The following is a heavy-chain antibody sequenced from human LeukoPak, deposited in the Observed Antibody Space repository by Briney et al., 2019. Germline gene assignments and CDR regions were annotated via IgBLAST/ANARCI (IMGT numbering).Heavy chain of an antibody. CDR2: INKDGSVT. D-gene: IGHD1-26*01. Sequence: GGSLRLSCAASGFTFSSSWIHWVRHAPGKGLVWVSRINKDGSVTDYAESVKGRFSISRDNAMNTLYLQMNSLRVEDTAIYYCVKVRGRARVGYFDYWGQGTLVTVSS. CDR1: GFTFSSSW. CDR3: VKVRGRARVGYFDY. V-gene: IGHV3-74*01. J-gene: IGHJ4*02.